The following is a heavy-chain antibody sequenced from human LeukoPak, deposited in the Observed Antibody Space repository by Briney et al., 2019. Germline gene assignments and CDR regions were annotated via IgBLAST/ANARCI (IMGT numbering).Heavy chain of an antibody. CDR2: ISYDGSNQ. CDR1: GFTFSGYG. D-gene: IGHD3-16*01. J-gene: IGHJ4*02. Sequence: PGGSLRLSCAASGFTFSGYGMHWVRQAPGKGLEWVAFISYDGSNQYYADSMKGRFTISRDNSKNALYLQMNSLGPEDTALYYCVKDTLLTGDTWGQGTLVTVSS. V-gene: IGHV3-30*02. CDR3: VKDTLLTGDT.